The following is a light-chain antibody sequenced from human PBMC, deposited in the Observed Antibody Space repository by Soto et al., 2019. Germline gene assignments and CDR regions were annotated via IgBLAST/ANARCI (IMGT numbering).Light chain of an antibody. Sequence: DIQMTQSPSTLSASVGHGVTITCRASQNISVWLAWYQQRPGKAPKFLIYDVSSLQTGVPSRFSGSGSGTEFTLCIFIVQPDDFQTYYCQQYDSSCPTCGQGTKLEIK. J-gene: IGKJ2*01. CDR1: QNISVW. CDR3: QQYDSSCPT. CDR2: DVS. V-gene: IGKV1-5*01.